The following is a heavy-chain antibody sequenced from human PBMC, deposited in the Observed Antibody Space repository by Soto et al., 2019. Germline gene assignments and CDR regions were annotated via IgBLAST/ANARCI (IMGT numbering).Heavy chain of an antibody. V-gene: IGHV3-74*01. CDR2: IHGDGITT. CDR1: GFIFNNYW. CDR3: GRGSGPRGRPY. Sequence: GGSLRLSCAASGFIFNNYWMHWVRQAPGKGLVWVARIHGDGITTTYVDSVKGRFTISRDNARNTVYLQMNSLRAEDTAVYYCGRGSGPRGRPYWGQGILVTVSS. D-gene: IGHD6-25*01. J-gene: IGHJ4*02.